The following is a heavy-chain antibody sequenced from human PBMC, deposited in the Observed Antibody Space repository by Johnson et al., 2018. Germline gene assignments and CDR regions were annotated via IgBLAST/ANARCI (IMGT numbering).Heavy chain of an antibody. J-gene: IGHJ3*02. Sequence: QVQLQESGPGLVKPSETLSLICTVSGVSLSLHQWNWIRQPPGKGLEWIGVIYESGGTNYNPSLNSRVTISLGASKNQFSLKLSSVTAADTAVYYCARESFSITAGNDGFDIWGQGTMVTGSS. CDR3: ARESFSITAGNDGFDI. CDR2: IYESGGT. V-gene: IGHV4-59*11. CDR1: GVSLSLHQ. D-gene: IGHD6-13*01.